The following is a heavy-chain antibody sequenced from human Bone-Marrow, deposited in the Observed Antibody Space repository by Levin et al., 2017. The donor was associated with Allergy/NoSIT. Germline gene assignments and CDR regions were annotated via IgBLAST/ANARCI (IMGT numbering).Heavy chain of an antibody. J-gene: IGHJ4*02. V-gene: IGHV3-15*01. CDR2: IKSKTDGGTV. D-gene: IGHD6-13*01. CDR3: TTYSSSWYYFDD. Sequence: ETLSLTCVASGITFSNAWLSWSRQAPGKGLEWVGRIKSKTDGGTVEYAAPVKGRFTISRDDSKNTLYLQMNSLQTEDTAVYFCTTYSSSWYYFDDWGQGTLVTVSS. CDR1: GITFSNAW.